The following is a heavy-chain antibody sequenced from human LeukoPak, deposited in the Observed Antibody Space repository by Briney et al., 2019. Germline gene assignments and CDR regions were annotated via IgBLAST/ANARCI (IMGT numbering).Heavy chain of an antibody. D-gene: IGHD1-14*01. J-gene: IGHJ3*02. CDR3: ARGGPPYALDI. V-gene: IGHV3-7*01. CDR1: GFTFSNYW. Sequence: GGSLRLSCAASGFTFSNYWMHGVRQAPGKGPEWVADIRRDGSEKYCVDSLKGRFTISRDNAKNSLYLQMNSLRVEDTAVYYCARGGPPYALDIWGQGTMVTVSS. CDR2: IRRDGSEK.